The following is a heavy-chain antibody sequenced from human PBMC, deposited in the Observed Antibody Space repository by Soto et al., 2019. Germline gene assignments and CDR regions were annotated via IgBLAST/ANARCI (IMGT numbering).Heavy chain of an antibody. CDR1: GFTFSSYA. J-gene: IGHJ6*03. CDR2: ISGSGGST. CDR3: AKVSSSSWPDNYYYYYRDV. D-gene: IGHD6-13*01. V-gene: IGHV3-23*01. Sequence: GGSLRLSCAASGFTFSSYAMSWVRQAPGKGLEWVSAISGSGGSTYYADSVKGRFTISRDNSKNTLYLQMNSLRAEDTAVYYCAKVSSSSWPDNYYYYYRDVGGKGTRFTVP.